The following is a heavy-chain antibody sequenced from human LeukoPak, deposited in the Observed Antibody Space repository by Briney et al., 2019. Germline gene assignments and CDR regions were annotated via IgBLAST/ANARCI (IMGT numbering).Heavy chain of an antibody. D-gene: IGHD3-10*01. CDR2: VSSTGTTI. V-gene: IGHV3-11*01. Sequence: GGSLRLSCAASGFSSRDHYLSWIRQAPGKGLEWLASVSSTGTTISYADSVKGRFTISRDDAKNSLFLQMTSLRGEDTALYYCARARFGEPYDAYPWGQGTMVTVSS. J-gene: IGHJ3*01. CDR1: GFSSRDHY. CDR3: ARARFGEPYDAYP.